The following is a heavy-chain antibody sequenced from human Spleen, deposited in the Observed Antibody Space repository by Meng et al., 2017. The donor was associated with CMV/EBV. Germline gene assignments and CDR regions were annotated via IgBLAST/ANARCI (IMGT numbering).Heavy chain of an antibody. CDR2: IYWNDAT. CDR3: ARLSGVVVVPASGRNWFDP. J-gene: IGHJ5*02. CDR1: LSKSGLG. D-gene: IGHD2-2*01. V-gene: IGHV2-5*01. Sequence: LSKSGLGVRWIPQPPGKALEWLALIYWNDATRYSPSLKSSLTITKDTSKNQVVLTMTNMDPVDTATYYCARLSGVVVVPASGRNWFDPWGQGTLVTVSS.